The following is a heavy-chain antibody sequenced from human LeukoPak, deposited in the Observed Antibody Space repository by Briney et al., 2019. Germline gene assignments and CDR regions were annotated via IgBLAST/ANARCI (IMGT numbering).Heavy chain of an antibody. CDR1: GYTFTGDY. CDR3: AKGDKPVIAMVKFDY. D-gene: IGHD5-18*01. J-gene: IGHJ4*02. V-gene: IGHV1-2*02. Sequence: ASVKVSCKASGYTFTGDYMYWVRQAPGQGLEWMGWINPNSGGTNYAQKFQGRVTMTRDTSISTAYMELSRLRSDDTAVYYCAKGDKPVIAMVKFDYWGQGTLVTVSS. CDR2: INPNSGGT.